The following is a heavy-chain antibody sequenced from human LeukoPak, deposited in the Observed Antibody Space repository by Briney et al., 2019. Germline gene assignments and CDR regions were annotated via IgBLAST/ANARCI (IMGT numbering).Heavy chain of an antibody. CDR2: IRYDGSNK. CDR1: GFNFRSYG. D-gene: IGHD3-10*01. J-gene: IGHJ4*02. V-gene: IGHV3-30*02. CDR3: AKDYKEHLDSLDY. Sequence: QPGGSLRLSCAAPGFNFRSYGMHWVRQAPGKGLERVAFIRYDGSNKYYADSVKGRFTISRDNSKNTLYLQMNSLRAEDTAVYYCAKDYKEHLDSLDYWGQGTLVTVSS.